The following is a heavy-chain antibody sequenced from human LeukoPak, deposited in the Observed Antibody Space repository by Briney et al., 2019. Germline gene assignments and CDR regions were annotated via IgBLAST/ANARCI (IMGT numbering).Heavy chain of an antibody. CDR3: ARGQYQLPD. D-gene: IGHD2-2*01. J-gene: IGHJ4*02. CDR2: IYHSGST. V-gene: IGHV4-38-2*02. CDR1: GYSISSGYY. Sequence: SETLSLTCTVSGYSISSGYYWGWIRPPPGKGLEWIGSIYHSGSTYYNPSLKSRVTISVDTSKNQFSLKLSSVTAADTAVYYCARGQYQLPDWGQGTPATVSS.